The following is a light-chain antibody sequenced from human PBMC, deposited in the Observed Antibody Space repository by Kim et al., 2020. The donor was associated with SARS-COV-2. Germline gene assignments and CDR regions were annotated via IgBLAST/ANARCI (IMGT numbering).Light chain of an antibody. J-gene: IGLJ1*01. V-gene: IGLV1-40*03. Sequence: VTISCTGSYSNSGAGYDVQWYQQLPGTAPKLLIYGNSNRPSGIPDRFSGSESGASASLTITGLQAEDEADYYCQSYDSSLTGLYVFGTGTKVTVL. CDR3: QSYDSSLTGLYV. CDR1: YSNSGAGYD. CDR2: GNS.